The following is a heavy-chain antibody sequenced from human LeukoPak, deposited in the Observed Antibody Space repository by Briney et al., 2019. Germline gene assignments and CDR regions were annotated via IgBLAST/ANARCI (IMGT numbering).Heavy chain of an antibody. Sequence: GGSLRLPCGASGFTFSSYAMSWVRQAPGKGLEWVSGISGFGGSTYYAPSVKGRLTISRDNFGNMLYLHLDSLRVEDTAIYYCARRSGSSWSSFDYWGQGALVTVSS. CDR3: ARRSGSSWSSFDY. D-gene: IGHD6-13*01. J-gene: IGHJ4*02. CDR1: GFTFSSYA. V-gene: IGHV3-23*01. CDR2: ISGFGGST.